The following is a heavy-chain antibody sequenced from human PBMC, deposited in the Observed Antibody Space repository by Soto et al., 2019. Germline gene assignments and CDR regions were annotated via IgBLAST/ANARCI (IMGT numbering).Heavy chain of an antibody. CDR1: GFTFGDYA. J-gene: IGHJ4*02. D-gene: IGHD2-15*01. V-gene: IGHV3-49*03. CDR3: TRAGYCSGGSCYLAYYFDY. CDR2: IRSKAYGGTT. Sequence: GGSLRLSCTASGFTFGDYAMSWFRQAPGKGLEWVGFIRSKAYGGTTEYAASVKGRFTISRDDSKSIAYLQMNSLKTEDTAVYYCTRAGYCSGGSCYLAYYFDYWGQGTLVTVSS.